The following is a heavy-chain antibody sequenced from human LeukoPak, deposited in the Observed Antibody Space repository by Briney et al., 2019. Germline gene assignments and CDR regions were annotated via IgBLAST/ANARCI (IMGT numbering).Heavy chain of an antibody. J-gene: IGHJ4*02. CDR3: ARSTPSSVFDY. CDR1: GFTFSTYS. D-gene: IGHD2-15*01. CDR2: ISDSSIFI. V-gene: IGHV3-21*01. Sequence: GGSLRLSCAASGFTFSTYSMHWVRQAPGKGLEWVSSISDSSIFIYYADSLKGRFNISRDNAKNSLYLQMNSLRAEDTAIYYCARSTPSSVFDYWSQGTLVTVSS.